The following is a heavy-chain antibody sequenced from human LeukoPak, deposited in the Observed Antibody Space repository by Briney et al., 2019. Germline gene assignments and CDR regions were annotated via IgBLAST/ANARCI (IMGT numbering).Heavy chain of an antibody. CDR2: IYHSGST. J-gene: IGHJ6*03. Sequence: SETLSLTCAVSGGSISSSNWWSWVRQPPGKGLEWIGEIYHSGSTNYNPFLKSRVTISVDKSKKQFSLKLSSVTAADTAVYYCARTTMVRGTYYMDVWGKGTTVTISS. D-gene: IGHD3-10*01. V-gene: IGHV4-4*02. CDR3: ARTTMVRGTYYMDV. CDR1: GGSISSSNW.